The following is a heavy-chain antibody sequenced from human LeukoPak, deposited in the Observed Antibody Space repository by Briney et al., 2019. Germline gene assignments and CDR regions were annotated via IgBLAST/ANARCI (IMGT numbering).Heavy chain of an antibody. Sequence: PSQTLSLTCTVSGGSISSYYWSWIRQPAGKGLEWIGRFYISGSTNYNPSLKSRVTMSVDTSKNQFSLRLNSVTAADTAVYYCARDSLLQSEGLFDYWGQGTLVTVSS. CDR3: ARDSLLQSEGLFDY. CDR2: FYISGST. CDR1: GGSISSYY. J-gene: IGHJ4*02. V-gene: IGHV4-4*07. D-gene: IGHD4-11*01.